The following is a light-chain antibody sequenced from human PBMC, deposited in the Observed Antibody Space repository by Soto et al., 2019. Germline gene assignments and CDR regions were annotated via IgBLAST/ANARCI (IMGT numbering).Light chain of an antibody. V-gene: IGKV1-12*01. CDR2: GAS. Sequence: DVQMTQSPSSVSASVGDRVTFTCRASQDIGRWLAWYQQRPGKAPNLLIYGASSLQSGVPSRFSGSGSGTDFTLTISCLQSEDFATYYCQQSYSTPRTFGQGTKVDI. J-gene: IGKJ1*01. CDR3: QQSYSTPRT. CDR1: QDIGRW.